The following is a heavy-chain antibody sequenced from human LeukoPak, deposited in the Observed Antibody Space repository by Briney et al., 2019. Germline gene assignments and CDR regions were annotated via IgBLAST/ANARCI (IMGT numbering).Heavy chain of an antibody. J-gene: IGHJ4*02. CDR1: GDSISSYY. V-gene: IGHV4-59*01. CDR2: IYYSGST. D-gene: IGHD2-15*01. Sequence: SETLSLTCTVSGDSISSYYWSWIWQPPGKGLEWIDYIYYSGSTNYNPSLKSRVTISIDTSKKQFSLRLSSVTAADTAVYYCARASCSGGTCPRGWYFDYWGQGTLVTVSS. CDR3: ARASCSGGTCPRGWYFDY.